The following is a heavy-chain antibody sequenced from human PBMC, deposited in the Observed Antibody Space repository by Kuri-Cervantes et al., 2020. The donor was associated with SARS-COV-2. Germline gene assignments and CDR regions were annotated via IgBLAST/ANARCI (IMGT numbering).Heavy chain of an antibody. CDR1: GYTFIYSH. Sequence: GESLKISCAASGYTFIYSHMSWIRQAPGKGLEWVSYISSDSSHTNNAESVKGRFTISRDNAKTSLYLQMNSLKLEDTAVYYCAREEGGELGEAFDYWGQGALVTVSS. CDR2: ISSDSSHT. V-gene: IGHV3-11*06. CDR3: AREEGGELGEAFDY. D-gene: IGHD7-27*01. J-gene: IGHJ4*02.